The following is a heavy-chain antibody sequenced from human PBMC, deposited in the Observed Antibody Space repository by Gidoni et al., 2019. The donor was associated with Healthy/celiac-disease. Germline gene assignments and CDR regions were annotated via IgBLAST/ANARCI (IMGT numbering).Heavy chain of an antibody. J-gene: IGHJ3*02. CDR3: ASGGYCGGDCYSDDAFDI. D-gene: IGHD2-21*02. Sequence: EVQLVESGGGLVKPGGSLRLSCAASGFTFRSHRMNWVRQAPGKGLEGVSSISSSSIYIYYADSVKGRFTISRDNAKNSLYLQMNSLRAEDTAVYYCASGGYCGGDCYSDDAFDIWGQGTMVTVSS. CDR1: GFTFRSHR. CDR2: ISSSSIYI. V-gene: IGHV3-21*01.